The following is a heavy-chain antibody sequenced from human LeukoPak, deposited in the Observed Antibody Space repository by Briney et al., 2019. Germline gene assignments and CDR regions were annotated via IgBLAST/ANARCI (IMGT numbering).Heavy chain of an antibody. J-gene: IGHJ6*02. Sequence: GGSLRLSCAASGFTFSSPGMSWVRQAPGKGLEWVANIKQDGSEKYYVDSVKGRFTISRDNAKNSLYLQMNSLRAEDTAVYYCARDPYSSGWPSYYYYGMDVWGQGTTVTVSS. V-gene: IGHV3-7*01. D-gene: IGHD6-19*01. CDR1: GFTFSSPG. CDR2: IKQDGSEK. CDR3: ARDPYSSGWPSYYYYGMDV.